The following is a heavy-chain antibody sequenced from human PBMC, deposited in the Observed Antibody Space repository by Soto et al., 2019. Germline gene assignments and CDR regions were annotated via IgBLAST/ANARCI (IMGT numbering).Heavy chain of an antibody. CDR3: ARDTPDYDDSRGTSWFDP. CDR2: ISAYNGNT. D-gene: IGHD3-22*01. CDR1: GYTFTSYG. V-gene: IGHV1-18*01. J-gene: IGHJ5*02. Sequence: QVQLVQSGAEVKKPGASVKVSCKASGYTFTSYGISWVRQAPGQGLEWMGWISAYNGNTNYAQKLQGRVTMTTDTSTSTAYMELRSLRSDDTAVYYCARDTPDYDDSRGTSWFDPWGQGTLVTVSS.